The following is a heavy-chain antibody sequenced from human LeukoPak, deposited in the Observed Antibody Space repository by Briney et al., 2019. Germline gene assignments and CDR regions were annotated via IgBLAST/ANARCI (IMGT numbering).Heavy chain of an antibody. CDR2: IYYSGST. Sequence: PSETLSLTCTVSGGSISSYYWSWIRQPPGKGLERIGYIYYSGSTNYNPSLKSRVTISVDTSKNQFSLKLSSVTAADTAVYYCARDRDYYGSGSYYRELDYWGQGTLVTVSS. CDR3: ARDRDYYGSGSYYRELDY. V-gene: IGHV4-59*01. D-gene: IGHD3-10*01. J-gene: IGHJ4*02. CDR1: GGSISSYY.